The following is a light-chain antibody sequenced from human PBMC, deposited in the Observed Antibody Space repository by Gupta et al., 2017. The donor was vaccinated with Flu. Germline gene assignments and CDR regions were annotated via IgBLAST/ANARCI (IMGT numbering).Light chain of an antibody. V-gene: IGKV1-17*01. CDR1: QGIRND. Sequence: DIQMTQSPSSLSASVGDGFIISCRASQGIRNDLGWYQQKPGKAPKRLIYAASSLQRGVPSRFSGSGPGTEFTLTISSRQPEDFANYYCRQHNSFPYTFGQGTKLEIK. CDR2: AAS. CDR3: RQHNSFPYT. J-gene: IGKJ2*01.